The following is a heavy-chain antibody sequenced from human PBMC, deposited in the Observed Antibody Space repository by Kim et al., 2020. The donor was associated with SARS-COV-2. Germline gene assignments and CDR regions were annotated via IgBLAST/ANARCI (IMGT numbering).Heavy chain of an antibody. CDR3: ARGRADPYYDFWSGYHHAPADAFDI. D-gene: IGHD3-3*01. Sequence: SETLSLTCAVYGGSFSGYYWSWIRQPPGKGLEWIGEINHSGSTNYNPSLKSRVTISVDTSKNQFSLKLSSVTGADTAVYYCARGRADPYYDFWSGYHHAPADAFDIWGQGTMVTVSS. V-gene: IGHV4-34*01. CDR1: GGSFSGYY. CDR2: INHSGST. J-gene: IGHJ3*02.